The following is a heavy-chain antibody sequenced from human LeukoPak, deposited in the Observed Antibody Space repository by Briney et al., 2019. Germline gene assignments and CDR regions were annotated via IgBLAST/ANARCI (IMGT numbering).Heavy chain of an antibody. V-gene: IGHV3-48*04. CDR3: ASRLRFYAFDI. CDR1: GFTFSDYS. J-gene: IGHJ3*02. D-gene: IGHD3-3*01. CDR2: ITTGSHTI. Sequence: GGSLRLSCAASGFTFSDYSMNWVRQAPGKGLEWVSCITTGSHTIYYADSVKGRFTTSRDDAENSLYLQMNSLKTEDTAVYYCASRLRFYAFDIWGQGTMVTVSS.